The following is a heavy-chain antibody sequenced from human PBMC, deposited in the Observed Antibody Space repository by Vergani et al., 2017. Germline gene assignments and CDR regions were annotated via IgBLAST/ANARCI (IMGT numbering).Heavy chain of an antibody. V-gene: IGHV4-59*11. CDR1: FDSIRNLY. D-gene: IGHD6-19*01. J-gene: IGHJ5*02. CDR3: ASDTHSGQRADR. Sequence: QVQLQESGPGLVKSSETLSLTCSVSFDSIRNLYCNWIRQPPGKGLEWIGSIHYSENTNYNPSLKTRVTISVDTSKTKFSLTLTSVTAADTAVYYCASDTHSGQRADRWGQGILVTVTS. CDR2: IHYSENT.